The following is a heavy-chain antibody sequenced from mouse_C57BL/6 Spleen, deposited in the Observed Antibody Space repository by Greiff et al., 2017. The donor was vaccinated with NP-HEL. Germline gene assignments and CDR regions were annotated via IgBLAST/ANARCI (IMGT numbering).Heavy chain of an antibody. CDR3: ARSFITTVVDWYFDV. D-gene: IGHD1-1*01. CDR1: GYTFTSYW. J-gene: IGHJ1*03. V-gene: IGHV1-72*01. Sequence: VQLQQSGAELVKPGASVKLSCKASGYTFTSYWMHWVKQRPGRGLEWIGRIDPNSGGTKYNEKFKSKATLTVDKPYSTTYMQLRSLTSEDSAVYYCARSFITTVVDWYFDVWGTGTTVTVSS. CDR2: IDPNSGGT.